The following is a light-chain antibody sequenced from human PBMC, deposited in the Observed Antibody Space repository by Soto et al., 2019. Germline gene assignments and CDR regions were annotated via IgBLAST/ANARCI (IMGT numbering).Light chain of an antibody. CDR1: SSDVGGYNY. J-gene: IGLJ1*01. CDR3: SSYSSYTPYV. V-gene: IGLV2-14*01. Sequence: QSVLTQPASVSGSPGQSITISCTGTSSDVGGYNYVSWYQQHPGKAPKLMIYEVTNRPSGVSNRFSGSKSGNTASLTISGLQAEDEADYYCSSYSSYTPYVFGTGTKVTVL. CDR2: EVT.